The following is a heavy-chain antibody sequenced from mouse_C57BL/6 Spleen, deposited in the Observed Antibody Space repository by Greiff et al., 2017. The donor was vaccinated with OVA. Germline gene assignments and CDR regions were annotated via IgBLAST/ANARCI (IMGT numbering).Heavy chain of an antibody. Sequence: EVHLVESGGGLVQPGGSMKLSCVASGFTFSNYWMNWVRQSPEKGLEWVAQIRLKSDNYATHYAESVKGRFTISRDDSKSSVYLQMNNLRAEDTGIYYCTGDTTVVAPYFDYWGQGTTLTVSS. D-gene: IGHD1-1*01. J-gene: IGHJ2*01. CDR2: IRLKSDNYAT. V-gene: IGHV6-3*01. CDR1: GFTFSNYW. CDR3: TGDTTVVAPYFDY.